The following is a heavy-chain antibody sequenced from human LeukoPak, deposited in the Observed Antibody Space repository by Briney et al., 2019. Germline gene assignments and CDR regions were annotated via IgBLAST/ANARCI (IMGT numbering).Heavy chain of an antibody. J-gene: IGHJ6*03. CDR2: IWYDGSNK. Sequence: GGSLRLSCAASGFTFSSYGMHWVRQAPGKGLEWVAVIWYDGSNKYYADSVKGRFTISRDNSKNTLYLQMNSLRAEDTAVYYCAKERRDYDFWSGYYGYYYYMDVWGKGTTVTVFS. V-gene: IGHV3-33*06. CDR3: AKERRDYDFWSGYYGYYYYMDV. CDR1: GFTFSSYG. D-gene: IGHD3-3*01.